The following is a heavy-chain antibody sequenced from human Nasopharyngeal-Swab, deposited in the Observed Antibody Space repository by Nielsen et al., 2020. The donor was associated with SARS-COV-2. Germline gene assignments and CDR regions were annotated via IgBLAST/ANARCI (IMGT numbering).Heavy chain of an antibody. CDR1: GVSISSSSYY. D-gene: IGHD2-8*01. Sequence: SETLSLTCTVSGVSISSSSYYWGWLRQPPGKGLEWIGSIYYSGSTYYNPSLKSRVTISVDTSKNKFSLKLSSVTAADTAVYYCAGTTYCTNGVCYQIFDYWGQGTLVTVSS. V-gene: IGHV4-39*01. J-gene: IGHJ4*02. CDR3: AGTTYCTNGVCYQIFDY. CDR2: IYYSGST.